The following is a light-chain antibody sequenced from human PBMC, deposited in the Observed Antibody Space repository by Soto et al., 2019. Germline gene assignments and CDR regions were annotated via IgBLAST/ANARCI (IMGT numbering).Light chain of an antibody. CDR1: QGISSY. Sequence: DIQLTQSPSFLSASVGDRVTITCRASQGISSYLAWSQQKPGKAPKLLIYAASTLQSGVPSRFSGSGSETELTLTISSLQPEDFATYYCRQLKSYPITFGQGTRLEIK. CDR2: AAS. CDR3: RQLKSYPIT. V-gene: IGKV1-9*01. J-gene: IGKJ5*01.